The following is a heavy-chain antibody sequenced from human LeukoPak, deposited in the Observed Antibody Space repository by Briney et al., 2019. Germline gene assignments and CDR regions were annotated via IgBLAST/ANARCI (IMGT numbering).Heavy chain of an antibody. J-gene: IGHJ6*04. CDR2: INAGNGNT. V-gene: IGHV1-3*01. CDR1: GYTFTSYA. Sequence: ASVKVSCKASGYTFTSYAMHWVRQAPGQRLEWMGWINAGNGNTKYSQKFQGRVTITRDTSASTAYMELSSLRSEDTAVYYCARDQGDPLGSGWRDYYYYGMDVWGKGTTVTVSS. CDR3: ARDQGDPLGSGWRDYYYYGMDV. D-gene: IGHD6-19*01.